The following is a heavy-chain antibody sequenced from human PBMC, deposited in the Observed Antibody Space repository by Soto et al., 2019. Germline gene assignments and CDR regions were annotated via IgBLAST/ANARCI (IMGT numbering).Heavy chain of an antibody. V-gene: IGHV4-34*01. CDR3: ARGRISGGRNDVFDL. CDR2: INHSGST. J-gene: IGHJ3*01. D-gene: IGHD2-15*01. CDR1: GGSFSGYY. Sequence: QVQLQQWGAGLLKPSETLSLTCAVYGGSFSGYYGSWIRQPPGKGLEWIGEINHSGSTNYNPSLKSRVHISGDTSKNQFSLKLSSVTAADTAVYYCARGRISGGRNDVFDLWGRGTMVTVSS.